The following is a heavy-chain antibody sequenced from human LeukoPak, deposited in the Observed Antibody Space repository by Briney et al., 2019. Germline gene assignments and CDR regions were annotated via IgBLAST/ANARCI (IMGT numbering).Heavy chain of an antibody. J-gene: IGHJ4*02. Sequence: GGSLRLSCAASGFIFSDYVMTWVRQAPGKGLEWVSGITDTGGRTYYADSLKGRFTISRDNSKNMLYLRMNSLRVEDTAVYYCAKGILEWLIVGDYWGQGTLVTVSS. V-gene: IGHV3-23*01. CDR2: ITDTGGRT. CDR1: GFIFSDYV. D-gene: IGHD3-3*01. CDR3: AKGILEWLIVGDY.